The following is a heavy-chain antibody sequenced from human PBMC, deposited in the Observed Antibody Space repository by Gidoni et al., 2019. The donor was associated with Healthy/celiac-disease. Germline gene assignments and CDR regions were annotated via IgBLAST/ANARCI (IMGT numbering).Heavy chain of an antibody. CDR1: GFPFSSYA. J-gene: IGHJ3*02. CDR2: IIGSGGST. D-gene: IGHD2-15*01. CDR3: ARTIPDIVVVVAATNLGAFDI. V-gene: IGHV3-23*01. Sequence: EVQLLESGGGLVQPGGSLRLSCAASGFPFSSYAIRLVRQAPGKGLELVSAIIGSGGSTYYADSGKGRFTISRDNSKNTLYLQMNSLRAEDTAVYYCARTIPDIVVVVAATNLGAFDIWGQGTMVTVSS.